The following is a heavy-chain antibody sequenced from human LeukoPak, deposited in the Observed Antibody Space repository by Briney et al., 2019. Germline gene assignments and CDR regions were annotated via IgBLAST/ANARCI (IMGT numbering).Heavy chain of an antibody. V-gene: IGHV3-48*03. D-gene: IGHD3-22*01. CDR2: ISPSGSTL. CDR1: GFIFSSFE. J-gene: IGHJ3*02. Sequence: GGSLRLSCVASGFIFSSFEMNWVRQGPGKGLEWISYISPSGSTLHFADSVKGRFTISRDNATTSLYLQMNSLRAEDAAVYYCARDPGANYYDSSGFYNAFDIWGQGTRVTVSS. CDR3: ARDPGANYYDSSGFYNAFDI.